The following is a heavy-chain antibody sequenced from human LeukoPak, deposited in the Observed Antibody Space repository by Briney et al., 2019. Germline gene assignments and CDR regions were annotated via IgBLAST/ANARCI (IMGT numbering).Heavy chain of an antibody. CDR2: IYYTGNT. CDR1: GGSISSYY. J-gene: IGHJ5*02. V-gene: IGHV4-59*01. CDR3: ARKGEHYYDSGKLWPAWFDP. Sequence: SETLSLTCTVSGGSISSYYWSWIRQPPGKGPEWIGYIYYTGNTNYNPSLKSRVTISVDTSKHQFSLKMNSVTAAGTAVYYCARKGEHYYDSGKLWPAWFDPWGQGTLVTVSS. D-gene: IGHD3-10*01.